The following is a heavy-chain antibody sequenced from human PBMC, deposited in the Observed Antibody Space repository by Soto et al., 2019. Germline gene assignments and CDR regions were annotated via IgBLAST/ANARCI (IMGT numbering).Heavy chain of an antibody. J-gene: IGHJ5*02. CDR1: VASISSGGYY. D-gene: IGHD3-22*01. Sequence: QVQLQESGPGLVKPSQTLSLTCTVSVASISSGGYYWSWIRQHPGEGLEWIGYIYYSGSTSYNPSLKSRVTISVDTSKNQFSLTLSSGTDADTAVYYCARESKYDTSGYPPWFAPWGQGTLVTVSS. CDR3: ARESKYDTSGYPPWFAP. CDR2: IYYSGST. V-gene: IGHV4-31*03.